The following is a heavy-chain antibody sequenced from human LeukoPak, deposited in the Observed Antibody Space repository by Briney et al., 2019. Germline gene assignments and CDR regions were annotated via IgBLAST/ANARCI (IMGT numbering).Heavy chain of an antibody. CDR3: ARDSGTTGEVKFDP. V-gene: IGHV4-4*07. Sequence: SESLSLTCTVSGGSIRSYWSWIRQPAGKGLEWIGRIYGSGSTDYNPSLKSRVTMSIDTSKNQFSLNLISVTAADTAVYYCARDSGTTGEVKFDPWGQGTLVTVSS. J-gene: IGHJ5*02. CDR1: GGSIRSY. D-gene: IGHD3-10*01. CDR2: IYGSGST.